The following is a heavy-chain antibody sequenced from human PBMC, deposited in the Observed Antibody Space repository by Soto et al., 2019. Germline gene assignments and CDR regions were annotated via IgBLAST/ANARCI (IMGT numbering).Heavy chain of an antibody. D-gene: IGHD4-17*01. CDR2: INHSGST. V-gene: IGHV4-34*01. CDR3: ARRKGYYGDYGGYFDY. J-gene: IGHJ4*02. Sequence: QVQLQQWGAGLLKPSETLSLTCAVYGGSFSGYYWSWIRQPPGKGLEWIGEINHSGSTNYNPSLKSRVTISVDTSKHQFALKLSSVTAADTAVYYCARRKGYYGDYGGYFDYWGQGTLVTVSS. CDR1: GGSFSGYY.